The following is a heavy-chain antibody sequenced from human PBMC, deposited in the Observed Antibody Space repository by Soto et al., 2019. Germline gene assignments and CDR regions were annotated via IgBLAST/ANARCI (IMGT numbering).Heavy chain of an antibody. D-gene: IGHD1-26*01. Sequence: QVQLVQSGPEVKKPGASVKVSCKASGYSFHNFGIIWVRQAPGQGLEWMGWISGQIAKTNYAQKFQGKVTMTTDTSTSTAYMELNTLTSDDTDMYYCARGPPSGSFSLTPRYWGQGTLVTVSS. J-gene: IGHJ4*02. CDR2: ISGQIAKT. CDR3: ARGPPSGSFSLTPRY. V-gene: IGHV1-18*04. CDR1: GYSFHNFG.